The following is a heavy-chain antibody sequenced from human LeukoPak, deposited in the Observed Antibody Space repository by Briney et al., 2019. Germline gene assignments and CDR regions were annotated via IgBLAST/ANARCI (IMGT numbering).Heavy chain of an antibody. CDR2: IYYSGST. D-gene: IGHD6-6*01. J-gene: IGHJ4*02. Sequence: SETLSLTCTVSGGSISSSSYYWGWIRQPPGKGLEWIGTIYYSGSTYYNPSLKSRVTISVDTSKNQFSLKLSSVTAADTAVYYCARDRLRLAAARRVRYDYWGQGTLVTVSS. CDR1: GGSISSSSYY. CDR3: ARDRLRLAAARRVRYDY. V-gene: IGHV4-39*07.